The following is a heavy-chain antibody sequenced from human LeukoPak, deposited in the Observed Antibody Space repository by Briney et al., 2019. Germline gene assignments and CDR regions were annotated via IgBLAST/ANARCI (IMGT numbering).Heavy chain of an antibody. CDR2: IYPGDSET. V-gene: IGHV5-51*01. CDR3: ARPNITSYYDSRGYDAFDV. CDR1: GYSFTSNW. Sequence: PGESLKISCKGSGYSFTSNWIGWVRQMPGKGLEWMGIIYPGDSETTYSPSFQGQVTISADKSVNTAYLQWSSLKASDTAMYYCARPNITSYYDSRGYDAFDVWGQGTMVTVYS. J-gene: IGHJ3*01. D-gene: IGHD3-22*01.